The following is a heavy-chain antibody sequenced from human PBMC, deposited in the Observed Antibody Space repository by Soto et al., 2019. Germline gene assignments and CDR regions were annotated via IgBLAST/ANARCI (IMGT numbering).Heavy chain of an antibody. Sequence: EVQLLESGGGLVQPGGSLRLSCAASGFTFSSYAMSWVRQAPGKGLEWVSAISGSGGSTYYADSVKGRFTISRDNSKNTLYLQMNSLRAEDTAVYYCEKDLGGSYYDTEYFQHWGQGTMVTVSS. J-gene: IGHJ1*01. CDR2: ISGSGGST. CDR3: EKDLGGSYYDTEYFQH. D-gene: IGHD1-26*01. CDR1: GFTFSSYA. V-gene: IGHV3-23*01.